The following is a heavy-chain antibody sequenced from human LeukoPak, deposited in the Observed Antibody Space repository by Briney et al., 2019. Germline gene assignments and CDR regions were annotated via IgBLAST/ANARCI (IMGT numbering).Heavy chain of an antibody. V-gene: IGHV3-48*01. D-gene: IGHD1-14*01. CDR2: ISSSSSTI. CDR1: GFTFSSYS. Sequence: GGSLRLSCAASGFTFSSYSMNWVRQTPGKGLEWVSYISSSSSTIYYADSVKGRFTISRDNAKNSLYLQMNSLGAEDTAVYYCATQTVAGGYWGQGTLVTVSS. J-gene: IGHJ4*02. CDR3: ATQTVAGGY.